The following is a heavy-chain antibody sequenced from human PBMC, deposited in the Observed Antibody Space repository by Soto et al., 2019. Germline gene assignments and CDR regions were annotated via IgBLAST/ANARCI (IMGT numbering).Heavy chain of an antibody. CDR1: GFAVSSKY. CDR3: VQTTGLPGFDF. V-gene: IGHV3-53*01. J-gene: IGHJ4*02. Sequence: EVKLVESGGGSIQPGGSLRLSCAASGFAVSSKYMTWVRQAPGKGLEWVSVIYGGGTTYYADSVKGRFTISRDTSENTLYLQMNSLRAEDTAVYYCVQTTGLPGFDFWGQGTLVTVSS. D-gene: IGHD1-1*01. CDR2: IYGGGTT.